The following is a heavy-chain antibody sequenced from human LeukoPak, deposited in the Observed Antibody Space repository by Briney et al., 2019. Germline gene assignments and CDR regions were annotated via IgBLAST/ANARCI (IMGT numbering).Heavy chain of an antibody. J-gene: IGHJ4*02. Sequence: SETLSLTCTVSGASISAYYWSWIRQRPGKGLEWVGYVYYSGATNYNPSLKSQVTISLETSKNQFSLRLTSVTAADTAVYYCARRVAVTGIYCFDLWGQGTPVTVSS. CDR3: ARRVAVTGIYCFDL. D-gene: IGHD6-19*01. CDR2: VYYSGAT. CDR1: GASISAYY. V-gene: IGHV4-59*08.